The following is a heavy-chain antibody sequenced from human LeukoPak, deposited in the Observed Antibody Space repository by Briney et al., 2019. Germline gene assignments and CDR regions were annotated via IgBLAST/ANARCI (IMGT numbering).Heavy chain of an antibody. V-gene: IGHV4-31*03. CDR2: IYYSGST. J-gene: IGHJ4*02. Sequence: KPSETLSLTCTVSGDSISSDAFYWSWVRQYPGKGLEWIGYIYYSGSTSYNPSLKSRPTISVDTSKNQFSLKLRSVTAADTAVYYCARGVSVYYDSSGYYYFDYWGQGTLVTVSS. CDR3: ARGVSVYYDSSGYYYFDY. D-gene: IGHD3-22*01. CDR1: GDSISSDAFY.